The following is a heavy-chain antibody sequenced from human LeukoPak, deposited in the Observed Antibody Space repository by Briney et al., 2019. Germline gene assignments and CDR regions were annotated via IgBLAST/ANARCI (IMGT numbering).Heavy chain of an antibody. D-gene: IGHD4-17*01. CDR2: IYSGGSI. CDR1: GFTVSTNH. Sequence: GGSLRLSCAASGFTVSTNHMSWVRQTPGKGLELVSTIYSGGSIYYADSVKGRFTISRDNSKNTLYLQMNSLRVEDTAVYYCARGSRVTTRLDAFDIWGQGTMVTVSS. CDR3: ARGSRVTTRLDAFDI. V-gene: IGHV3-53*01. J-gene: IGHJ3*02.